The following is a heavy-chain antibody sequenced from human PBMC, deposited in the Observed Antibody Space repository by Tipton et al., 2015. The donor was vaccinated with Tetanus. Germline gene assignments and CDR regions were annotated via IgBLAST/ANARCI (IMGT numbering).Heavy chain of an antibody. V-gene: IGHV5-51*01. J-gene: IGHJ5*02. CDR3: ARLPKHYSASGST. D-gene: IGHD3-10*01. CDR2: IYPGDSDT. CDR1: GYRFGIYW. Sequence: QLVQSGAEVKKAGESLKISCEGSGYRFGIYWIAWVRQMPGKGLEWMGIIYPGDSDTTYSPSFQGQVTISLDKSISTAYLQWASLKPSDTAVYFCARLPKHYSASGSTWGQGTLVTVSS.